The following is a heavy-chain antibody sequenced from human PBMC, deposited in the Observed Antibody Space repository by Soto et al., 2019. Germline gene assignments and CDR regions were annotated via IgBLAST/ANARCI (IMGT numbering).Heavy chain of an antibody. V-gene: IGHV4-59*01. J-gene: IGHJ6*02. CDR1: GGSISSYY. CDR2: IYYSGST. D-gene: IGHD2-2*01. CDR3: AGQLRIPDYYYYGMDV. Sequence: PSETLALTCTVSGGSISSYYWSWIRQPPGKGLEWIAYIYYSGSTNYNPSLKSRVTISVDTSKNQFSLKLSSVTAADTAVYYCAGQLRIPDYYYYGMDVWGQGTTVTVSS.